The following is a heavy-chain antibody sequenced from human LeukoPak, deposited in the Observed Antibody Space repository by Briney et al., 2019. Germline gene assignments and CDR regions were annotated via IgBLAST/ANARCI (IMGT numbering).Heavy chain of an antibody. Sequence: PGRSLRLSCAASGFTFDDYAMHWVRQAPGKGLEWVSVISWNSGSIGYAGSVYGRFTISRDNAKNSLYLQMNSLRAEDTALYYCAKGDDSSSYGAPHNWGQGILVTVSS. D-gene: IGHD4-17*01. CDR2: ISWNSGSI. V-gene: IGHV3-9*01. CDR1: GFTFDDYA. J-gene: IGHJ4*02. CDR3: AKGDDSSSYGAPHN.